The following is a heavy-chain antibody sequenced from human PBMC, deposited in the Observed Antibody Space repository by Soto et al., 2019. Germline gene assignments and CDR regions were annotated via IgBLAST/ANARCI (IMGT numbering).Heavy chain of an antibody. D-gene: IGHD3-10*01. J-gene: IGHJ4*02. Sequence: SETLSLTCNVSGGSIDRSNYYWDWLRQPPGKGLVWIGTTYYNGNAFYNPSLRSRVSMSVDTSKNQFSLKLISVTAADTAVYYCARHFVAVVIKGWGYWGQGKLVTVSS. CDR3: ARHFVAVVIKGWGY. CDR2: TYYNGNA. CDR1: GGSIDRSNYY. V-gene: IGHV4-39*01.